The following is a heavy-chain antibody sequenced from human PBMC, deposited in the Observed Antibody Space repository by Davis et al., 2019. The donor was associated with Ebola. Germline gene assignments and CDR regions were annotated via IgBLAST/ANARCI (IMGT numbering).Heavy chain of an antibody. V-gene: IGHV4-4*07. CDR3: ARGALGYCSGGNCPENYYYYAMDV. D-gene: IGHD2-15*01. CDR2: FYTSGIT. J-gene: IGHJ6*02. CDR1: GGSITSYY. Sequence: PSETLSLTCTVSGGSITSYYWSWIRQPAGKGLEWIGRFYTSGITNYNPSFKSRVTMSVDTSKKQFSLNVRSVTAADTAVYYCARGALGYCSGGNCPENYYYYAMDVWGQGTTVTVSS.